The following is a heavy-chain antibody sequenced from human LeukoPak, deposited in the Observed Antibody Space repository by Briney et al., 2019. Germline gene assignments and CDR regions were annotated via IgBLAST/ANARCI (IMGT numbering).Heavy chain of an antibody. CDR2: ITPDGSGK. V-gene: IGHV3-7*01. CDR1: GFSFKDYW. J-gene: IGHJ3*02. Sequence: GGSLRLSCAASGFSFKDYWMSWVRQAPGKGLEWVADITPDGSGKTYVDSVKGRFTISRDNAKQSLYLQMNSLRAEDTAVYYCARDPYDSSGYCDDAFDIWGQGTMVTVSS. D-gene: IGHD3-22*01. CDR3: ARDPYDSSGYCDDAFDI.